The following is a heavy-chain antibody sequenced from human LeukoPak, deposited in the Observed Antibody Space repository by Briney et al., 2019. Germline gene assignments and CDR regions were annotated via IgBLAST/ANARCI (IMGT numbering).Heavy chain of an antibody. Sequence: ASVKVSCKASGYIFTGYYMHWVRQAPGQGLEWMGRINPNSGGTNYAQKFQGRVTMTRDTSISTAYMELSRLRSDDTAVYYCARVTTFGVVIVDYWGQGTLVTVSS. V-gene: IGHV1-2*06. J-gene: IGHJ4*02. CDR1: GYIFTGYY. CDR3: ARVTTFGVVIVDY. CDR2: INPNSGGT. D-gene: IGHD3-3*01.